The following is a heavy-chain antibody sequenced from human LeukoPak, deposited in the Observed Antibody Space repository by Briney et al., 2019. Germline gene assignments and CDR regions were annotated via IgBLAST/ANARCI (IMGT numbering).Heavy chain of an antibody. CDR3: ARHGRDSGNFYAHFDY. J-gene: IGHJ4*02. CDR2: ISSSSSYI. Sequence: GGSLRLSCAASGFTFSSYSMNWVRQAPGKGLEWVSSISSSSSYIYYADSVKGRFTISRDNAKNSLYLQMNSLRAEDTAVYYCARHGRDSGNFYAHFDYWGQGALVTVSS. V-gene: IGHV3-21*01. D-gene: IGHD1-26*01. CDR1: GFTFSSYS.